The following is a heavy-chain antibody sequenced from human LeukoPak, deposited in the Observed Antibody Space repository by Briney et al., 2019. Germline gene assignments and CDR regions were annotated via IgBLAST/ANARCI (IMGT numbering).Heavy chain of an antibody. Sequence: GGSLRLSCAASGFTFSSYAMSWVRQAPGKGLEWVSAISGSGGSTYYADSVKGRFTISRDNSKNTLYPQMNSLRAEDTAVYYCAKDQQQLVPYYYYYYGMDVWGQGTTVTFSS. CDR1: GFTFSSYA. CDR2: ISGSGGST. J-gene: IGHJ6*02. CDR3: AKDQQQLVPYYYYYYGMDV. V-gene: IGHV3-23*01. D-gene: IGHD6-13*01.